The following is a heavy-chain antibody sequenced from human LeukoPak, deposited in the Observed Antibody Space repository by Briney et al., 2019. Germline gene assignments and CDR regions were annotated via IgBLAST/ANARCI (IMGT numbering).Heavy chain of an antibody. J-gene: IGHJ1*01. V-gene: IGHV5-51*01. CDR1: GYSFTSYW. D-gene: IGHD6-19*01. CDR3: ARPLRPPGYSSGWYLQH. CDR2: IYPGDSDT. Sequence: GESLKISCKGSGYSFTSYWIGWVRQMPGKGLEWMGIIYPGDSDTRYSPSFQGQVTISADKSISTAYLQWSSLKASDTAMYYCARPLRPPGYSSGWYLQHWGQGTLVTVSS.